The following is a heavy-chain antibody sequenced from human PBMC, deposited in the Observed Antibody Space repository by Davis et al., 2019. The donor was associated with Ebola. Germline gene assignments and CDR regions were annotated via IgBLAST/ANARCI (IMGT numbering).Heavy chain of an antibody. Sequence: MPSETLSLTCTVSGGSISSYYWSWIRQPPGKGLEWIGYIYYSGSTNYNPSLKSRVTISVDTSKNLFSLRLSSVTAADTAVYYCARGFTYSSSWYGVRGMDVWGKGTTVTVSS. D-gene: IGHD6-13*01. V-gene: IGHV4-59*01. CDR3: ARGFTYSSSWYGVRGMDV. J-gene: IGHJ6*04. CDR2: IYYSGST. CDR1: GGSISSYY.